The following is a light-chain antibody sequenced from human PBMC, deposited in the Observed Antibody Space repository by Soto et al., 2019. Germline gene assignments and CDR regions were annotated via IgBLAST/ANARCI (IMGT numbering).Light chain of an antibody. J-gene: IGKJ1*01. CDR1: QSVSSY. Sequence: DIVLTQSPATLSLSPGERATLSCRASQSVSSYLAWYQQKPGQAPRLLIYDASNRATGIPARFSGSGSGTDFTLPISSLGPEDSAVYSCHQRRNCPRTFGQGTKVEIK. CDR2: DAS. V-gene: IGKV3-11*01. CDR3: HQRRNCPRT.